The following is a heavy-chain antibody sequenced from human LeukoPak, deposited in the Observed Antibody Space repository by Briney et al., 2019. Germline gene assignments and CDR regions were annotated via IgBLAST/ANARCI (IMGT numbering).Heavy chain of an antibody. V-gene: IGHV1-2*02. D-gene: IGHD6-25*01. J-gene: IGHJ4*02. Sequence: VASVKVSCKASGYTFTGYYMHWVRQAPGQGLEWMGWINPNSGGTNHAQKFQGRVTMTRDTSISTAYMELSRLRSDDTAVYYCASNAGQRLAGYWGQGTLVTVSS. CDR1: GYTFTGYY. CDR2: INPNSGGT. CDR3: ASNAGQRLAGY.